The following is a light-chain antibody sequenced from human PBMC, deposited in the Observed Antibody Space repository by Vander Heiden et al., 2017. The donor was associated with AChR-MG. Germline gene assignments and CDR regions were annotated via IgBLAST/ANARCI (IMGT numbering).Light chain of an antibody. Sequence: IVLTQSPGTLSLSPGERATLSCRASQSVSSSYLAWYQQKPGQAPRLLIYGASSRATGSPDRFSGSGSGTDFTLTISRLEPEDFAVYYCQQYGSSPQDTFGQGTKLEIK. CDR3: QQYGSSPQDT. V-gene: IGKV3-20*01. J-gene: IGKJ2*01. CDR1: QSVSSSY. CDR2: GAS.